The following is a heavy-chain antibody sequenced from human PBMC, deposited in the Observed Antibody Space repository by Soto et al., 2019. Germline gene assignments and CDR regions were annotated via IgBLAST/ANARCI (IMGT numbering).Heavy chain of an antibody. CDR3: ASIPLTVPYSFDY. D-gene: IGHD4-17*01. CDR2: ISYSGTT. Sequence: SETLSLTCSVSTDSIINYYWGWIRQPPGKGLEWIGYISYSGTTSYNPSLKSRITMSIHASENQFSLKLTSVTAADTAFYYCASIPLTVPYSFDYWGQGTLVTVSS. CDR1: TDSIINYY. J-gene: IGHJ4*02. V-gene: IGHV4-59*01.